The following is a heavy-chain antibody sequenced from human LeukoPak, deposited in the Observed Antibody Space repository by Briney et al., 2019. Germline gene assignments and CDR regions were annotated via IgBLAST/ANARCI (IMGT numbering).Heavy chain of an antibody. D-gene: IGHD2-15*01. J-gene: IGHJ5*02. CDR1: GYSFTSYW. V-gene: IGHV5-51*01. Sequence: HGESLKISCKGSGYSFTSYWIGWVRQMPGKGLEWMGIIYPGDSDTRYSPSFQGQVTISADKSISTAYLQWSSPKASDTAMYYCARQEYCSGGSCYTWFDPWGQGTLVTVSS. CDR2: IYPGDSDT. CDR3: ARQEYCSGGSCYTWFDP.